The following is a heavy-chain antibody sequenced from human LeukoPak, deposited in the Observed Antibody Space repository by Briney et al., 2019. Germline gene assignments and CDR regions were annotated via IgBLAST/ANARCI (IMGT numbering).Heavy chain of an antibody. CDR1: GFTFGSYW. CDR3: ARGSRSWPADY. V-gene: IGHV3-74*01. J-gene: IGHJ4*02. D-gene: IGHD6-13*01. Sequence: GGSLRLSCAASGFTFGSYWMHWVRQVPGKGLVWVSRINSDGSSTSYADSVKGRFTISRDNAKNTLYLQMNSLRAEDTAVYYCARGSRSWPADYWGQGTLVTVSS. CDR2: INSDGSST.